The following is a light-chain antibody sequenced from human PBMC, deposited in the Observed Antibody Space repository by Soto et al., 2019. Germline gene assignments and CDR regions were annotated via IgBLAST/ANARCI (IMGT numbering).Light chain of an antibody. CDR2: GAS. J-gene: IGKJ1*01. Sequence: VLTQSPGTLSLSSGARATLSCRASQSVRSNYLAWYQQKPGQDTRLLIYGASTRDTGIPDRGSGSGSGTDGTRTISRLEHEDFAVYYCQQYGSSPQTFGQGTKVDIK. V-gene: IGKV3-20*01. CDR1: QSVRSNY. CDR3: QQYGSSPQT.